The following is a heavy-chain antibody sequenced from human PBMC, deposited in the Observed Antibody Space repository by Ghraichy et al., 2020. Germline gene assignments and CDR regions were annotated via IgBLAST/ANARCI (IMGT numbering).Heavy chain of an antibody. CDR2: INHSGST. CDR1: GGSFSGYY. J-gene: IGHJ4*02. Sequence: SETLSLTCAVYGGSFSGYYWSWIRQPPGKGLEWIGEINHSGSTNYNPSLKSRVTISVDTSKNQFSLKLSSVTAADTAVYYCARRGLWLIWGGHPSDYWGQGTLVTVSS. D-gene: IGHD5-18*01. CDR3: ARRGLWLIWGGHPSDY. V-gene: IGHV4-34*01.